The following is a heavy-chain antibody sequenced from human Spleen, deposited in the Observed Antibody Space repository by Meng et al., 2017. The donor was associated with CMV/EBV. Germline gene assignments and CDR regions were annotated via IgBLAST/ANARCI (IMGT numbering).Heavy chain of an antibody. V-gene: IGHV3-7*01. CDR2: IKQDGSEK. D-gene: IGHD3-3*01. CDR1: GFTFSSYW. Sequence: GESLKISCAASGFTFSSYWMSWVRQAPGKGLEWVANIKQDGSEKYYVDSVKGRFTIFRDNAKNSLYLQMNSLRAEDTAVYYCAREVGRNYDFWSGYYPNYYYYGMDVWGQGTTVTVSS. J-gene: IGHJ6*02. CDR3: AREVGRNYDFWSGYYPNYYYYGMDV.